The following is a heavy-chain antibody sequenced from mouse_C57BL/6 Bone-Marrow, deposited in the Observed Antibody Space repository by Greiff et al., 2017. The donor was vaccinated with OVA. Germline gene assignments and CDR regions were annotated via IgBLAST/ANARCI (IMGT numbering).Heavy chain of an antibody. CDR1: GYTFTSYD. D-gene: IGHD1-1*01. V-gene: IGHV1-85*01. CDR2: IYTRDGST. J-gene: IGHJ3*01. CDR3: ASSGLSYYYGSSLWCAY. Sequence: QVQLKESGPELVKPGASVKLSCKASGYTFTSYDINWVKQRPGQGLEWIGWIYTRDGSTKYNEQFKGTATLTVATSSSTAYMELHSLTSEDSAGYVCASSGLSYYYGSSLWCAYWGQGTLVTVSA.